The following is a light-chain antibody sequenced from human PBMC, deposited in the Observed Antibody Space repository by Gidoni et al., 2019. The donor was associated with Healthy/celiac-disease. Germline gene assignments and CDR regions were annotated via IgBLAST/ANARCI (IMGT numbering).Light chain of an antibody. CDR3: QQRSNWPLFT. V-gene: IGKV3-11*01. J-gene: IGKJ3*01. Sequence: EIVFTQSPATLSLSPGERATLSCRASQSVSSYLGWYQQKPGQAPRLLIYDASNRDTGIPARFSGSGYGTDYTLTISRLEHEDFAVYYCQQRSNWPLFTFGHGTKVDIK. CDR2: DAS. CDR1: QSVSSY.